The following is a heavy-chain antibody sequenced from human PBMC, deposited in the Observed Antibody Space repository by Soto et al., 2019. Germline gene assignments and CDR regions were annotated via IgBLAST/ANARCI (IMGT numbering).Heavy chain of an antibody. D-gene: IGHD3-9*01. V-gene: IGHV3-21*01. J-gene: IGHJ4*02. Sequence: PGGSLRLSCASSGFTFSSYSMNWVRQAPGKGLEWVSSISSSSSYIYYADSVKGRFTISRDNAKNSLYLQMNSLRAEDTAVYYCARDDYDILTGYLYYFDYWGQGTLVTVSS. CDR2: ISSSSSYI. CDR1: GFTFSSYS. CDR3: ARDDYDILTGYLYYFDY.